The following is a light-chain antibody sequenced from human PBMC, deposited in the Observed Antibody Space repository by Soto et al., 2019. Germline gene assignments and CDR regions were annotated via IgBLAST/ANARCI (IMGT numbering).Light chain of an antibody. CDR3: CSYAGAHILL. CDR2: EGS. V-gene: IGLV2-11*01. CDR1: SSDVGTYKY. Sequence: QAVVTQPRSVSGSPGQSVTISCTGTSSDVGTYKYVSWYQHHPGQAPKLIIYEGSKRPSGVPDRFSGSKSGNTASLTISGLQAEDEADYHCCSYAGAHILLFGGGTKLTVL. J-gene: IGLJ3*02.